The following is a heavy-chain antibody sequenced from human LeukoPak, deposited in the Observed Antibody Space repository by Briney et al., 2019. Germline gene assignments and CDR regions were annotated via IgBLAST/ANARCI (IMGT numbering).Heavy chain of an antibody. CDR3: TRDRDWGCSYCSY. D-gene: IGHD7-27*01. CDR1: GFTFSSYG. CDR2: IWFDGSNK. Sequence: PGGSLRLSCAASGFTFSSYGMHWVRQAPGKGLEWVAVIWFDGSNKYYADSVKGRFTISRDNSKNTLYLQMNSLRAEDTAEYYCTRDRDWGCSYCSYWGQGTLVTVSS. J-gene: IGHJ4*02. V-gene: IGHV3-33*01.